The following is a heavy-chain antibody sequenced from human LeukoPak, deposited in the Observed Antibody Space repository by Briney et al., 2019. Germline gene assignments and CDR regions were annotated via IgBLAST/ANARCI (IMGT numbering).Heavy chain of an antibody. CDR1: GGTFSSYA. CDR2: ISGSNGNT. CDR3: ARQSYVWGSYRPDDAFDI. D-gene: IGHD3-16*02. V-gene: IGHV1-18*01. Sequence: ASVKVSCKASGGTFSSYAISWVRQAPGQGLEWMGWISGSNGNTNYAQKFQGRVAMTTDTSTSTAYMEVRSLRPDDTAVYYCARQSYVWGSYRPDDAFDIWGQGTMVTVSS. J-gene: IGHJ3*02.